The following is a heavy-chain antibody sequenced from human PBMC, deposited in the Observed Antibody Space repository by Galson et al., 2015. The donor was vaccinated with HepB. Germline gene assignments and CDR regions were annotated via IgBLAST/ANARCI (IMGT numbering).Heavy chain of an antibody. J-gene: IGHJ4*02. Sequence: SLRLSCAASGITFNDYYMSWIRQAPGKGLEWVSYISSGGYTIHYGESVKGRFTISRDNAKNSLYLQMNELRAEDTAVYYRATEVPSNYNFWSGYYHYWGQGTLVTVSS. V-gene: IGHV3-11*01. CDR2: ISSGGYTI. D-gene: IGHD3-3*01. CDR3: ATEVPSNYNFWSGYYHY. CDR1: GITFNDYY.